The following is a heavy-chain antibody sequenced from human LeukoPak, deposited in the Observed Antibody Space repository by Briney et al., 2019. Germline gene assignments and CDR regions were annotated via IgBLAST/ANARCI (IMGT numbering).Heavy chain of an antibody. CDR3: ARSYGINDAFDI. Sequence: SETLSLTCTVSGGSIRSYYWSWIRQPAGKGLERIGRIFTSGTTDYNPSLKSRVTMSVDTSKNQFSLKLSSVTAADTAVYYCARSYGINDAFDIWGQGTKVTVSS. D-gene: IGHD2-8*01. V-gene: IGHV4-4*07. J-gene: IGHJ3*02. CDR1: GGSIRSYY. CDR2: IFTSGTT.